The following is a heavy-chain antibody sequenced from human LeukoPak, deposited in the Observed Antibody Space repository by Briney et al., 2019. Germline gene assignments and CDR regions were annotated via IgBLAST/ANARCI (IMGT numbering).Heavy chain of an antibody. V-gene: IGHV3-53*01. CDR1: GFTASSNY. CDR3: ARGLAYDDILSGYYPYYFDY. CDR2: IYSGGST. J-gene: IGHJ4*02. D-gene: IGHD3-9*01. Sequence: GGSLRLSCAASGFTASSNYMSWVRQAPGKGLEWVSVIYSGGSTYYADSVKGRFTISRDNSKNTLYLQMNSLRAEDTAVYYCARGLAYDDILSGYYPYYFDYWGQGTLVTVSS.